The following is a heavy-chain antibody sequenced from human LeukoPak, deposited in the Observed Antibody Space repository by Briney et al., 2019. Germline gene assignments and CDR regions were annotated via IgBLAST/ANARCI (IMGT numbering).Heavy chain of an antibody. J-gene: IGHJ6*02. V-gene: IGHV4-59*01. CDR2: IYYSGST. CDR1: GGSINSYY. CDR3: ARSRGASSHIYYYYGMDV. Sequence: SETLSLTCTVSGGSINSYYWSWIRQPPGKGLEWIGYIYYSGSTNYNPSLKSRVTISVDTSKNQFSLKLSSVTAADTAVYYCARSRGASSHIYYYYGMDVWGQGTTVTVSS. D-gene: IGHD2-21*01.